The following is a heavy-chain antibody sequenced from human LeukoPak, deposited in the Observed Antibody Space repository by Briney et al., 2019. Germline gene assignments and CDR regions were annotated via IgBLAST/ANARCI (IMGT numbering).Heavy chain of an antibody. D-gene: IGHD3-10*01. Sequence: GASVKVSCKASGYTFTGYYMHWVRQAPGQGLEWMGWINPNSGGTNYAQKFQGRVTMTRDTSISTAYMELSRLRSDDTAVYYCAGDPDGSGSTPYYYYYMDVWGKGTTVTISS. V-gene: IGHV1-2*02. J-gene: IGHJ6*03. CDR3: AGDPDGSGSTPYYYYYMDV. CDR1: GYTFTGYY. CDR2: INPNSGGT.